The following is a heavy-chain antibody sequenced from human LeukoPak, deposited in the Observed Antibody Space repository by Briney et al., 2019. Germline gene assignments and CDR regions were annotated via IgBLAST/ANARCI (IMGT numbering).Heavy chain of an antibody. CDR3: ARDLRSRYDFWSGFPRGYYYYMDV. D-gene: IGHD3-3*01. Sequence: GASVKVSCKASGYTFTSYGISWVRQAPGQGLEWMGWINAYNGNTNYAQKLQGRVTMTTDTSTSTAYMELRSLRSDDTAVYYCARDLRSRYDFWSGFPRGYYYYMDVWGKGTTVTVSS. V-gene: IGHV1-18*01. CDR2: INAYNGNT. CDR1: GYTFTSYG. J-gene: IGHJ6*03.